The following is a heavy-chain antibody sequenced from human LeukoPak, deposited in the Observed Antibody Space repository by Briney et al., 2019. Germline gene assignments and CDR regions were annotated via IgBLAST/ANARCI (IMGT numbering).Heavy chain of an antibody. CDR2: VSSHGNDG. D-gene: IGHD5-24*01. CDR3: TRDAYNFNDFDY. J-gene: IGHJ4*02. CDR1: EFTFSHFA. Sequence: GGSLRLSCAVSEFTFSHFAMHWVRQAPGKGLEWVAVVSSHGNDGYYADSVKGRFTISRDNSKNTLYLQIDSLRAEDTAIYYCTRDAYNFNDFDYWGQGTLITVSS. V-gene: IGHV3-30*01.